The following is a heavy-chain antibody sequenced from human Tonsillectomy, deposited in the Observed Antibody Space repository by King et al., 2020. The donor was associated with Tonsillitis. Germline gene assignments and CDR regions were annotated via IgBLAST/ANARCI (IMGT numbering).Heavy chain of an antibody. J-gene: IGHJ4*02. V-gene: IGHV1-69*12. CDR2: IIPIFGTA. Sequence: QLVQSGAEVKKPGSSVKVSCKASGGTFSSYAIGWVRQAPGQGLEWMGGIIPIFGTANYAQKFQGRVTITADESTSTAYMELSSLGSEETAVYYCARAKEHDGIAPLGYWGQGTLVTVSS. CDR3: ARAKEHDGIAPLGY. CDR1: GGTFSSYA. D-gene: IGHD6-6*01.